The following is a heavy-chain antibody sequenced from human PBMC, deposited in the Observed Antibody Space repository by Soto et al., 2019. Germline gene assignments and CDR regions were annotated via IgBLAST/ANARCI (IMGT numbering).Heavy chain of an antibody. Sequence: ASVKVSCKASGYTFTSYVMNWVRQAPGQRLEWMGWINAGNGNTKYSRKFQGRVTITRDTSASTAYMELSSLRSEDTAVYYCARALSGRSLTTDYWGQGTLVTVSS. D-gene: IGHD1-26*01. CDR1: GYTFTSYV. J-gene: IGHJ4*02. CDR3: ARALSGRSLTTDY. V-gene: IGHV1-3*01. CDR2: INAGNGNT.